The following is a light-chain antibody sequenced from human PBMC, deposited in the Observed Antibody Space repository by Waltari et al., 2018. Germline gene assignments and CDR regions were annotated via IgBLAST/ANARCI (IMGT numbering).Light chain of an antibody. CDR3: QVWDDTNNSGV. J-gene: IGLJ3*02. V-gene: IGLV3-21*04. CDR2: YDR. CDR1: NIESKC. Sequence: YVVTQPPSVSVAPGKTARLTCGGENIESKCVHWYQQKPGQAPVLVMFYDRDRPSGIPERFSGSNSGNTATLTISWVEAGDEADYHCQVWDDTNNSGVFGGGTKLNVL.